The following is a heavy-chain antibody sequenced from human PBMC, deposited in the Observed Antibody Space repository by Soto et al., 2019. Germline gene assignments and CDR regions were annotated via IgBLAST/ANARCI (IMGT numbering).Heavy chain of an antibody. CDR3: ARMNYYDTSGYPFDY. CDR1: GGSIISYY. J-gene: IGHJ4*02. D-gene: IGHD3-22*01. CDR2: IYFRGTT. Sequence: LETLSCTCTVSGGSIISYYWSWMRQPPGEGLALFGYIYFRGTTNYNPSLKSRVTMSADTSKNQFSLKLNSVTAADTAVYYCARMNYYDTSGYPFDYWGQGMMVTVS. V-gene: IGHV4-59*01.